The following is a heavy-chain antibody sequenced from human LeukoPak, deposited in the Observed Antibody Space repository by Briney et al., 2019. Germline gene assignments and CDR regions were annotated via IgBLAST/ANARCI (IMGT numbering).Heavy chain of an antibody. V-gene: IGHV3-21*01. CDR3: ARQAVAGPTLDYYYGMDV. D-gene: IGHD6-19*01. Sequence: GGSLRLSCAASGFTFSSYSMNWVRQAPGKGLEWVSSISSSSSYIYYADSVKGRFTISRDNAKNSLYLQMNSLRAEDTAVYYCARQAVAGPTLDYYYGMDVWGQGTTVTVSS. CDR2: ISSSSSYI. CDR1: GFTFSSYS. J-gene: IGHJ6*02.